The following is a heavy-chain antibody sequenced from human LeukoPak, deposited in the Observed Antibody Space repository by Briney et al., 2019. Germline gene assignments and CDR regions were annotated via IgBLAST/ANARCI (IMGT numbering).Heavy chain of an antibody. CDR1: GYTFTGYY. CDR3: ARGRPAYSSSWLGGNYYYYGMDV. J-gene: IGHJ6*02. D-gene: IGHD6-13*01. Sequence: ASVKVSCKASGYTFTGYYMHWVRQAPGQGLEWMGWINPNSGGTNYAQKFQGRVTMTRDTSISTAYMGLSRLRSDDTAGYYCARGRPAYSSSWLGGNYYYYGMDVWGQGTTVTVSS. CDR2: INPNSGGT. V-gene: IGHV1-2*02.